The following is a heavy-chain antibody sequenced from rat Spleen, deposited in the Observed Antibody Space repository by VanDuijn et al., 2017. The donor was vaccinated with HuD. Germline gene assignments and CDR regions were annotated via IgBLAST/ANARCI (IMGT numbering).Heavy chain of an antibody. CDR2: IKAKSNNYAT. Sequence: EVQLVESGGGLVQPGNSLKLSCATSGFTFSTAWMYWYRQFPEKRLEWVARIKAKSNNYATDYTESVKGRFTISRDDSKSSIYLQMNNLKEEDTAIYYCAWDYSSYFDYWGQGVMVTVSS. CDR1: GFTFSTAW. J-gene: IGHJ2*01. D-gene: IGHD1-2*01. V-gene: IGHV6-6*01. CDR3: AWDYSSYFDY.